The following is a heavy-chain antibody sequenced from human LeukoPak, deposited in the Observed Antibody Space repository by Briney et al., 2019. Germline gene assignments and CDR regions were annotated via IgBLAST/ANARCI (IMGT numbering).Heavy chain of an antibody. V-gene: IGHV3-21*01. J-gene: IGHJ6*03. D-gene: IGHD5-18*01. CDR1: GGSISSGGYS. CDR3: ASSLVAGYYYYSYYYMDV. CDR2: ISSSSSYI. Sequence: ETLSLTCAVSGGSISSGGYSWSWIRQPPGKGLEWVSSISSSSSYIYYADSVKGRFTISRDNAKNSLYLQMNSLRAEDTAVYYCASSLVAGYYYYSYYYMDVWGKGTTVTVSS.